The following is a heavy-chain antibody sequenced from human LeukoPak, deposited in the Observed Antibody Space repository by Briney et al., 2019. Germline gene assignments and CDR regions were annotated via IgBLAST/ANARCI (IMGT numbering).Heavy chain of an antibody. V-gene: IGHV3-48*03. D-gene: IGHD6-13*01. Sequence: QPGGSLGLSCAASGFTFSSYEMNWVRQAPGKGLEWVSYISSSGSTIYYADSVKGRFTISRDNAKNSLYLQMNSLRAEDTAVYYCAREGEQLAFFDYWGQGTLVTVSS. CDR2: ISSSGSTI. CDR3: AREGEQLAFFDY. CDR1: GFTFSSYE. J-gene: IGHJ4*02.